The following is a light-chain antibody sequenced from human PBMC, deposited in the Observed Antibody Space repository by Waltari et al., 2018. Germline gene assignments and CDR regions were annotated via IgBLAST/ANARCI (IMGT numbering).Light chain of an antibody. V-gene: IGLV2-11*01. CDR2: DIN. CDR1: SRDIGAYYF. J-gene: IGLJ3*02. Sequence: QSALTQPRSVSGSPGQSVAISCTGTSRDIGAYYFLSGYHQYPGKVPQRSIYDINKRPSGVPHRFSGSKSANTASLTISELQADDEADYYCCAHAGRQLHWVFGEGTKLTVL. CDR3: CAHAGRQLHWV.